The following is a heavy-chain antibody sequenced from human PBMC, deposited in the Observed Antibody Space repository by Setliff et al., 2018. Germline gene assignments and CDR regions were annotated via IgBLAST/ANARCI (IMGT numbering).Heavy chain of an antibody. J-gene: IGHJ4*02. CDR3: ARALGATITHFDY. CDR2: IYHSGST. D-gene: IGHD1-26*01. CDR1: GYSISSGYY. V-gene: IGHV4-38-2*01. Sequence: SETLSLTCAVSGYSISSGYYWGWIRQPPGKGLEWIGSIYHSGSTYYNPSLKSRVTISVDTSKNQFSLKLSSVTAADTAVYYCARALGATITHFDYWGQGTLVTVSS.